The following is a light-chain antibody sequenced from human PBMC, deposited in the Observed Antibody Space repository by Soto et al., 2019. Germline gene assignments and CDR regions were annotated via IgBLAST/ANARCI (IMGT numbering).Light chain of an antibody. V-gene: IGLV2-14*01. Sequence: QSALTQPASVSGSPGQSITISCTGASSDVGGYNYASWYQQHPGKAPKLIIYEVTTRPSGISNRFSGSKSGNTASLTISGLLAEDEADYYCSSYASSSTLGVFGTGTKLTVL. CDR2: EVT. CDR3: SSYASSSTLGV. CDR1: SSDVGGYNY. J-gene: IGLJ1*01.